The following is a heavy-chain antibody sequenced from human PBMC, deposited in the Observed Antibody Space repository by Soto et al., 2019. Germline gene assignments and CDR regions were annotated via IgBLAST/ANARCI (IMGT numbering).Heavy chain of an antibody. CDR1: GYTFTSYG. CDR2: INAYNGNT. V-gene: IGHV1-18*01. J-gene: IGHJ4*02. CDR3: XXXXXXXDY. Sequence: QVQLVQSGAEVKKPGASVKVSCKASGYTFTSYGISWVRQAPGQGLEWMGWINAYNGNTNYAQKLQGRVTMTTDTSTSTAYMELRSLRXXDXXXXXXXXXXXXXDYXGQGTLVTVSS.